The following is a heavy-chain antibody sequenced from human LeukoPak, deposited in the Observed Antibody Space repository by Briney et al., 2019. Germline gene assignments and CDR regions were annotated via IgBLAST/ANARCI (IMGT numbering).Heavy chain of an antibody. D-gene: IGHD7-27*01. V-gene: IGHV3-23*01. CDR3: ARAGERIYYYYGMDV. Sequence: GGSLRLSCAASGITFSNSAMSWVRQAPGKGLEWVSAISGSGNSIYYADSVKGRFTISRDNAKNSLYLQMNSLRAEDTAVYYCARAGERIYYYYGMDVWGQGTTVTVSS. J-gene: IGHJ6*02. CDR2: ISGSGNSI. CDR1: GITFSNSA.